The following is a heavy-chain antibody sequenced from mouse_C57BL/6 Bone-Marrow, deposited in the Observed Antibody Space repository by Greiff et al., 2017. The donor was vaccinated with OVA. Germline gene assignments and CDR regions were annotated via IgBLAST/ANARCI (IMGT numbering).Heavy chain of an antibody. J-gene: IGHJ3*01. Sequence: QVQLKQSGAELVKPGASVKLSCKASGYTFTEYTIHWVKQRSGQGLEWIGWFYPGSGSIKYNEKFKDKATLTADKSSSTVYMELIRLTSEDSAVYFCARHGLLPAWFAYWGQGTLVTVSA. V-gene: IGHV1-62-2*01. CDR3: ARHGLLPAWFAY. D-gene: IGHD2-3*01. CDR2: FYPGSGSI. CDR1: GYTFTEYT.